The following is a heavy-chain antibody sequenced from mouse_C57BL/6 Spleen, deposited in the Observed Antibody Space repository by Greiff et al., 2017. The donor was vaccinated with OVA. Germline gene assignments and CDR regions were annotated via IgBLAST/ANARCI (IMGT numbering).Heavy chain of an antibody. D-gene: IGHD2-4*01. Sequence: VKLQQPGAELVKPGASVKVSCKASGYTFTSYWMPWVKQRPAQGLEWIGRIHPSDSDTNYNQKFKGKATLTVDKSSSTAYMQLSSLTSEDSAVYYCAICTMITTELFAYWGQGTLVTVSA. CDR3: AICTMITTELFAY. CDR1: GYTFTSYW. V-gene: IGHV1-74*01. CDR2: IHPSDSDT. J-gene: IGHJ3*01.